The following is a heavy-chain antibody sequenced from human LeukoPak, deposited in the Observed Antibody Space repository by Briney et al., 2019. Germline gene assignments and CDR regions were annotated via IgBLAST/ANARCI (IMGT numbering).Heavy chain of an antibody. Sequence: ASVRVSCKASGYTFTGYYMHWVRQAPGQGLEWMGWINTNSGGTNYAQKFQGRVTMTRDTSTSTAYMELSRLRSDDTAVYYCARNGGYNWNYVPYYWGQGTLVTVSS. D-gene: IGHD1-7*01. CDR2: INTNSGGT. J-gene: IGHJ4*02. CDR1: GYTFTGYY. CDR3: ARNGGYNWNYVPYY. V-gene: IGHV1-2*02.